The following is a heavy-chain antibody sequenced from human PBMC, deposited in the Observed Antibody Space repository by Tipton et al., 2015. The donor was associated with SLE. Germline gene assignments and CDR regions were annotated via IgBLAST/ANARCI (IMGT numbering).Heavy chain of an antibody. J-gene: IGHJ5*02. V-gene: IGHV1-18*04. CDR3: ARERQLGL. D-gene: IGHD6-13*01. Sequence: QSGPEVKKPGASVKVSCKASGYTFTSYYMHWVRQAPGQGLEWMGWISGCNGDTHYAQKLQGRVTMTTDTSTTTAYMELRSLRSDDTAVYYCARERQLGLWGQGTLVTVSS. CDR2: ISGCNGDT. CDR1: GYTFTSYY.